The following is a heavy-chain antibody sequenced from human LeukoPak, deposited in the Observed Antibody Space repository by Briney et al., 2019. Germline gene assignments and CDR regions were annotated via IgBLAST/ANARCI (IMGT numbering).Heavy chain of an antibody. D-gene: IGHD1-26*01. CDR1: GYTFIGYY. CDR3: AREGVSWELGY. V-gene: IGHV1-2*02. CDR2: INPNSGGT. Sequence: ASVKVSCKASGYTFIGYYMHWVRQPPGQGLEWMGWINPNSGGTNYAQKFQGRVTMTRDTSISTAYMELSRLRSDDTGVYYCAREGVSWELGYWGQGTLVTVSS. J-gene: IGHJ4*02.